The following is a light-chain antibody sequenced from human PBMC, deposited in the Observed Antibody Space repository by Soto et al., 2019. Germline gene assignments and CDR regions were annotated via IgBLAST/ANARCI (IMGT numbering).Light chain of an antibody. CDR3: ISHSTTIAYVV. J-gene: IGLJ2*01. Sequence: QSVLTQPASVSGSPGQSITISCTGTSSDIGGYNYVSWYQHHPGKAPKLMIYEVTNRPSGVSNRLSGSKSGNTASLTISGLQAEDEADYYCISHSTTIAYVVLGGGTKLTVL. CDR1: SSDIGGYNY. CDR2: EVT. V-gene: IGLV2-14*01.